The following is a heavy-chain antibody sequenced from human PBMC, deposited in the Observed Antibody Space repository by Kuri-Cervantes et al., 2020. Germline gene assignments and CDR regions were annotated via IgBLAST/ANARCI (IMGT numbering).Heavy chain of an antibody. J-gene: IGHJ4*02. CDR2: FSASDGNT. V-gene: IGHV3-23*01. CDR3: AKGRYCNSGKCFYDY. CDR1: GFTFSSYW. Sequence: GGSLRLSCAASGFTFSSYWMSWVRQAPGKGLEWVSSFSASDGNTYYTDSVKGRFTISRDIFKSTLYLQMNSLRVEDTAVYYCAKGRYCNSGKCFYDYWGQGTLVTVSS. D-gene: IGHD2/OR15-2a*01.